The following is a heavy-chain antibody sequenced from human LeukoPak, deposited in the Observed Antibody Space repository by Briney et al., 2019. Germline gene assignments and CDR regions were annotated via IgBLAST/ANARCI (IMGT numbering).Heavy chain of an antibody. J-gene: IGHJ4*02. D-gene: IGHD1-26*01. CDR3: ARGDSGSYIY. CDR2: ISAYNGNT. V-gene: IGHV1-18*01. Sequence: ASVKVSCKASGCTFTSYGISWVRQAPGQGLEWMGWISAYNGNTNYAQKLQGRVTMTRNTSISTAYMELSSLRSEDTAVYYCARGDSGSYIYWGQGTLVTVSS. CDR1: GCTFTSYG.